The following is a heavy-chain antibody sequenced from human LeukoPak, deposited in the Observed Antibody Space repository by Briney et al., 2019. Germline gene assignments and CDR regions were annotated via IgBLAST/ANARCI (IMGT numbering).Heavy chain of an antibody. CDR3: ARDSGYGPYDYYGMDV. CDR1: GGSFSGYY. D-gene: IGHD5-12*01. J-gene: IGHJ6*02. V-gene: IGHV4-34*01. Sequence: SETLSLTCAVYGGSFSGYYWSWIRQPPGKGLEWIGEINHSGSTNYNPSLKSRVTISVDTSKNQFSLKLSSVTAADTAVYYCARDSGYGPYDYYGMDVWGQGTTVTVSS. CDR2: INHSGST.